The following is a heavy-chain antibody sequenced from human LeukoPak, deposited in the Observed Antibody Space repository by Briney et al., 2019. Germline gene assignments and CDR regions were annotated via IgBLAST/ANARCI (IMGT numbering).Heavy chain of an antibody. CDR1: GYTFTSYG. CDR3: ARDNCSGGSCYYDY. J-gene: IGHJ4*02. CDR2: ISTYNGNT. D-gene: IGHD2-15*01. V-gene: IGHV1-18*04. Sequence: GASVKVSCKASGYTFTSYGISWVRQAPEQGLEWMGWISTYNGNTNYAQKLQGRVTMTTDTSTNTAYMELRSLRSDDTAVYYCARDNCSGGSCYYDYWGQGTLVTVSS.